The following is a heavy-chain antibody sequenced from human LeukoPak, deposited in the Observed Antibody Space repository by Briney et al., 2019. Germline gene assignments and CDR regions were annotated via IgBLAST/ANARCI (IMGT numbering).Heavy chain of an antibody. D-gene: IGHD6-19*01. CDR3: AKVRDNRDWYKDAFDI. J-gene: IGHJ3*02. CDR1: GFTFTGYA. V-gene: IGHV3-23*01. Sequence: QPGGSLRLSCAASGFTFTGYAMSWVRQAPGKGLEWVSAITGTGGTTYYAASVKGRFTVSRDNFKDTLYLQMSSLRDEDTAIYYCAKVRDNRDWYKDAFDIWGQGTRVTVSS. CDR2: ITGTGGTT.